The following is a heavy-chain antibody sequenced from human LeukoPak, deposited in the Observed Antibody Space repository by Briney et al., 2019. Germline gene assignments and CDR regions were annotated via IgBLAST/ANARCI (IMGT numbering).Heavy chain of an antibody. D-gene: IGHD2-2*02. CDR2: IYHSGST. CDR3: ARLGYCSSTSCYIRQPNNWFDP. V-gene: IGHV4-38-2*01. J-gene: IGHJ5*02. Sequence: SETLSLTCAVSGYSISSGYYWGWIRQPPGKGLEWIGSIYHSGSTYYNPTLKSRVTISVDTSKNQFSLKLSSVTAADTAVYYCARLGYCSSTSCYIRQPNNWFDPWGQRTLVTVSS. CDR1: GYSISSGYY.